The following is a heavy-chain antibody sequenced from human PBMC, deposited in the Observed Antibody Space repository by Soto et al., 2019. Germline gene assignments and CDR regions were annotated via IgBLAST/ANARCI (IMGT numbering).Heavy chain of an antibody. J-gene: IGHJ4*01. CDR2: IKSKADGGTT. Sequence: PGGSLRLSCAASGFIFSNAWINWVRQAPGKGLEWVGRIKSKADGGTTDFAAPVKGRFAISRDDSKNMMYMEMSSLRTENKDVNYCTTNSDVNMPIVCFEYWGHGTLVTVSS. D-gene: IGHD2-2*01. CDR1: GFIFSNAW. CDR3: TTNSDVNMPIVCFEY. V-gene: IGHV3-15*07.